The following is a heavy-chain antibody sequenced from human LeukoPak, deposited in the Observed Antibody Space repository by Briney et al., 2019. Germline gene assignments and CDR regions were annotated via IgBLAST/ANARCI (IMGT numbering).Heavy chain of an antibody. Sequence: SETLSLTCTVSGGSISSYFWSWIRHPPGKGLEWIGYISYSGSTNNHNPSLKSRVTISVDTSKNQFSLKLSSVTAADTAVYYCARHTTSGWYQVVYWGQGTLVTVSS. V-gene: IGHV4-59*01. CDR1: GGSISSYF. CDR2: ISYSGSTN. D-gene: IGHD6-19*01. J-gene: IGHJ4*02. CDR3: ARHTTSGWYQVVY.